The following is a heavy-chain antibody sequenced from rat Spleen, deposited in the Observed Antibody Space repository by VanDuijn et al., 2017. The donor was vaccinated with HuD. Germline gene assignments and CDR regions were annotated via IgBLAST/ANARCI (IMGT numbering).Heavy chain of an antibody. CDR2: ISYDGSST. CDR3: ARPVSYSGALAWFAY. CDR1: GFTFSDYY. D-gene: IGHD1-1*01. Sequence: EVQLVESDGGLVQPGRSLKLSCAASGFTFSDYYMAWVRQAPTKGLEWVATISYDGSSTYYRDSVKGRFTISRDNAKSTLYLQMDSLRSEDTATYYCARPVSYSGALAWFAYWGQGTLVTVSS. J-gene: IGHJ3*01. V-gene: IGHV5-29*01.